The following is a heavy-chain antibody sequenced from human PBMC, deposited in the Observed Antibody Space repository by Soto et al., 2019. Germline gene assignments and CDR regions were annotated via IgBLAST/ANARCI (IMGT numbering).Heavy chain of an antibody. Sequence: AAVKVSCKASGYTFTSYGISWVRQAPGQGLEWMGWISAYKGNTNYAQKLQGRVTMTTDTSTSTAYMELRSLRSDDTAVYYCARDIVVVVAATRGINYFDYWGQGTLVTVSS. CDR2: ISAYKGNT. CDR1: GYTFTSYG. V-gene: IGHV1-18*04. CDR3: ARDIVVVVAATRGINYFDY. J-gene: IGHJ4*02. D-gene: IGHD2-15*01.